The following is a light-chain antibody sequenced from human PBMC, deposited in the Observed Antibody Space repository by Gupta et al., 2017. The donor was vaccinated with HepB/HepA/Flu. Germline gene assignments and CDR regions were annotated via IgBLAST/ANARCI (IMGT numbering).Light chain of an antibody. CDR2: DSS. Sequence: EIVLTQSPATLSLSPGERATLSCRASQSVSHYLAWYHQRPGQAPRLLIYDSSKGATGVPARFSGSGSGTDFTLTISGLEAEDAAIYFCQQRGDWPLTFGGGTKVEIK. J-gene: IGKJ4*01. V-gene: IGKV3-11*01. CDR1: QSVSHY. CDR3: QQRGDWPLT.